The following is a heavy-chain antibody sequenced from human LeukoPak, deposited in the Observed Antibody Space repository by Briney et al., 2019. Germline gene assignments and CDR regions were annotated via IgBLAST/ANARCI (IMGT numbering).Heavy chain of an antibody. CDR2: VSPDGSHV. V-gene: IGHV3-30*18. D-gene: IGHD3-16*01. CDR3: AKADTFGNYFDS. J-gene: IGHJ4*02. Sequence: GGSLRLSCAASGFTFSTFGMNWVRQAAGKGLEWVALVSPDGSHVNYADSVKGRFTISRDNPKNMMNLQMNSLTSDDTAVYFCAKADTFGNYFDSWGQGTLVTVSS. CDR1: GFTFSTFG.